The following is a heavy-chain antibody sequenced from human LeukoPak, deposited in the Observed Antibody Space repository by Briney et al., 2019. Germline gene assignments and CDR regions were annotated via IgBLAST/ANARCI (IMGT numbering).Heavy chain of an antibody. Sequence: GASVKVSCKASGYTFTSYGISWVRQAPGQGLEWMGWISAYNGNTNYAQKLQGRVTMTTDPSTSTAYMELRSLRSDDTAVYYCARGLFGSAVAGTFAFDIWGQGTMVTVSS. CDR2: ISAYNGNT. CDR3: ARGLFGSAVAGTFAFDI. CDR1: GYTFTSYG. V-gene: IGHV1-18*01. D-gene: IGHD6-19*01. J-gene: IGHJ3*02.